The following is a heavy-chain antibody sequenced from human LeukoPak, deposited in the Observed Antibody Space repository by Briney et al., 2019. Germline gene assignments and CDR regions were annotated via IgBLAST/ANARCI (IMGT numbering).Heavy chain of an antibody. J-gene: IGHJ4*02. CDR3: ARGRY. V-gene: IGHV3-7*01. CDR1: GFTFSGDW. Sequence: PGGSLRLSCAASGFTFSGDWMSWVRQTPGKGLEWVANIKHDGSDKYYVDSVKGRFTISRDNAKNSLYLQMNSLRAEDTAVYYCARGRYWGQGTLVTVSS. CDR2: IKHDGSDK.